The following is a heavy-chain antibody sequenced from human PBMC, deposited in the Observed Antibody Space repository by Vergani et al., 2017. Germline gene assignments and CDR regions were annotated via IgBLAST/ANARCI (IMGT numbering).Heavy chain of an antibody. CDR2: IYTSGST. J-gene: IGHJ5*02. CDR1: GGSISSGSYY. CDR3: ARDFSHLSSVHPDP. V-gene: IGHV4-61*02. Sequence: QVQLQESGPGLVKPSQTLSLTCTVSGGSISSGSYYWSWIRQPAGKGLEWIGRIYTSGSTHYNPSLKSRVTISVDTSKNQFSLKLSSVTAADTAVYYCARDFSHLSSVHPDPWGQGTLVTVSS. D-gene: IGHD1-1*01.